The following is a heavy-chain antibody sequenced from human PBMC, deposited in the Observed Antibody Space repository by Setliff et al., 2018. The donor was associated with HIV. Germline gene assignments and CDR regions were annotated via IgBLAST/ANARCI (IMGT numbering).Heavy chain of an antibody. D-gene: IGHD2-21*02. V-gene: IGHV4-4*09. J-gene: IGHJ4*02. CDR3: ARLSGDYYYFDY. CDR2: IYTTGST. Sequence: SETLSLTCTVSGDSISNYYWSWVRQPPGKGLEWIGYIYTTGSTNYNPSLKSRVTMSVDTSKNQFSLKLTSVTDAGTAVYYCARLSGDYYYFDYWGQGTLVTVSS. CDR1: GDSISNYY.